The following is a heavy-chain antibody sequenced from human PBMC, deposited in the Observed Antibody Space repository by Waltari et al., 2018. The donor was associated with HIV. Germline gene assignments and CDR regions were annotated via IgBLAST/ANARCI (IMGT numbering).Heavy chain of an antibody. Sequence: EVQVLESGGGLVQPGGSLRLSCAASGFIFSAYAMGWVRQAPGKGLEWVSAIGLSGSTTFYADSVNGRFTISRDNSKNTLYLQMNSLRAEDTAVYYCARGHRETVTTLRFDPWGQGTLVTVSS. CDR1: GFIFSAYA. J-gene: IGHJ5*02. V-gene: IGHV3-23*01. CDR3: ARGHRETVTTLRFDP. CDR2: IGLSGSTT. D-gene: IGHD4-17*01.